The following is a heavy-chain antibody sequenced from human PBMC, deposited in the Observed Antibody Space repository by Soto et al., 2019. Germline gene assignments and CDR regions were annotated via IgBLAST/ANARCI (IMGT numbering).Heavy chain of an antibody. CDR2: INKDGSEK. Sequence: EVQVVESGGGLVQPGGSLRLSCAASGFTFTSYWMTWVRQAPGRGLEWVANINKDGSEKSYVDSVKGRFNISRDNAKSSLYLQMNSLRADDTAVYYCVREMASRLWGQGTTVIVSS. CDR3: VREMASRL. J-gene: IGHJ6*02. V-gene: IGHV3-7*01. CDR1: GFTFTSYW.